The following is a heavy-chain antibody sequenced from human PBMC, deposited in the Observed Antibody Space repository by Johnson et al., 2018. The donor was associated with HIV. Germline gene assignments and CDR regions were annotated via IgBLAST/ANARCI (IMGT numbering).Heavy chain of an antibody. V-gene: IGHV3-33*01. Sequence: QVQLVESGGGVVQPGGSLRLSCAASGFTFSKYGVHWVRQAPGKGLEWVAVIWYDGSNKYYADSVKGRFTISRDNSENTLYLQMNSLKAEDTAVYYCASLSDDAFDFWGQGTMVIVSS. J-gene: IGHJ3*01. CDR1: GFTFSKYG. CDR3: ASLSDDAFDF. CDR2: IWYDGSNK.